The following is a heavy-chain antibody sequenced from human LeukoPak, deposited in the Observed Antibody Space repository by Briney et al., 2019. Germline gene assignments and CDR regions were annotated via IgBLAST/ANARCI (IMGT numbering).Heavy chain of an antibody. J-gene: IGHJ4*02. CDR1: GGTFSSYA. CDR3: ARPTAMAYFDY. D-gene: IGHD5-18*01. CDR2: IIPIFGTA. Sequence: GASVKVSCKASGGTFSSYAISWVRQAPGQGLEWMGGIIPIFGTANYAQKFQGRVTMTRDTSTSTVYMELSSLRSEDTAVYYCARPTAMAYFDYWGQGTLVTVSS. V-gene: IGHV1-69*05.